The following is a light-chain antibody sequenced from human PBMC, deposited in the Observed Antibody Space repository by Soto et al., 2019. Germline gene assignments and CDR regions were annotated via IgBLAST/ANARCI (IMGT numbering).Light chain of an antibody. CDR2: GAS. CDR1: QSVSSY. V-gene: IGKV3-15*01. J-gene: IGKJ1*01. Sequence: EILVTQSPATLSLSPGERATLSCRASQSVSSYLAWYQQNPGQAPRLLIYGASTRATGIPHRFSGSGSGTDFTLNISSLQSEDFAVYYCQQYNNWPLTFGQGTTVEIK. CDR3: QQYNNWPLT.